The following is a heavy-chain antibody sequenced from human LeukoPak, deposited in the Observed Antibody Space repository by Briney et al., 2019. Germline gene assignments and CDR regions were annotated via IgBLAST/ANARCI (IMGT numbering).Heavy chain of an antibody. Sequence: GGSLRLSCAASGFTFSTYSMSWVRQAPGKGLEWVSYISSSSSTIYYADSVKGRFTISRDNAKNSLYLQMNSLRDEDTAVYYCASRALAYCGGDCQWYYFDYWGQGSLATVSS. V-gene: IGHV3-48*02. D-gene: IGHD2-21*02. CDR1: GFTFSTYS. CDR3: ASRALAYCGGDCQWYYFDY. J-gene: IGHJ4*02. CDR2: ISSSSSTI.